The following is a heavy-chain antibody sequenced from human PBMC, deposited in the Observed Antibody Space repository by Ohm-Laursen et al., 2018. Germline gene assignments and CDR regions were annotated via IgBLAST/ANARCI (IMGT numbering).Heavy chain of an antibody. CDR2: IYYSGST. J-gene: IGHJ4*02. V-gene: IGHV4-59*01. CDR3: ATFGGVPG. D-gene: IGHD3-16*01. CDR1: GGSISSYY. Sequence: SETLSLTWTVSGGSISSYYWSWIRQPPGKGLEWIGYIYYSGSTSYNPSLKSRVTMSVDTSKNQFSLKLSSVTAADTAVYYCATFGGVPGWGQGTLVTVSS.